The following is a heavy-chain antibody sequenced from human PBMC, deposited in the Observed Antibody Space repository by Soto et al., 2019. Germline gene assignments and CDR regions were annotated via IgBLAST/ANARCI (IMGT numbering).Heavy chain of an antibody. CDR1: GFIFKMYW. CDR3: TRGPRPISTGTGAY. Sequence: QRLSCAASGFIFKMYWMHWVRQGPGKGLVWISRIYNDGTYSDYADSVRGRFTISRDNVNDTLYLQMNNLRAEDSGLYYCTRGPRPISTGTGAYWGQGTQVTVSS. CDR2: IYNDGTYS. J-gene: IGHJ4*02. V-gene: IGHV3-74*01. D-gene: IGHD3-10*01.